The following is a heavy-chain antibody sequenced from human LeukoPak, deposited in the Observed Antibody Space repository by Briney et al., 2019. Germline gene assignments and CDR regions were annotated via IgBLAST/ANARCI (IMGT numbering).Heavy chain of an antibody. J-gene: IGHJ4*02. CDR3: AREGLPYSGDY. CDR1: GFTFSNYW. Sequence: AGSLRLSCAASGFTFSNYWMRWARQTPGKGLEWVANIKADGSEINYGDSVKGRFTISRDNAKNSLSLQMNSLTADDTGVYYCAREGLPYSGDYWGQGTLVPVSS. D-gene: IGHD4-11*01. V-gene: IGHV3-7*01. CDR2: IKADGSEI.